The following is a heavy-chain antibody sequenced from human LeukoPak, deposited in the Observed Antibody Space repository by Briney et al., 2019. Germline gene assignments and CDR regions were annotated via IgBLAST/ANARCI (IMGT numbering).Heavy chain of an antibody. CDR1: GFTFSSYA. V-gene: IGHV3-23*01. CDR2: ISGSGGST. CDR3: AKDFGRNLGGPGY. D-gene: IGHD1-14*01. Sequence: GGSLRLSCAASGFTFSSYAMSWVRQAPGKGLEWVSAISGSGGSTYYADSVKGRFTISRDNSKNTLYLQMNSLRGEDTAVYYCAKDFGRNLGGPGYWGRGTLVIVSS. J-gene: IGHJ4*02.